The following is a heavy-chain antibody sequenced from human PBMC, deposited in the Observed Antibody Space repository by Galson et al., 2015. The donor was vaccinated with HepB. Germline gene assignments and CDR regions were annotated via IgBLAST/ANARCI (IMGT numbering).Heavy chain of an antibody. J-gene: IGHJ3*02. D-gene: IGHD3-10*01. CDR3: ATPTNYGSGSYYNHRGPTRGNDAFDI. V-gene: IGHV4-38-2*02. CDR1: GYSISSGYY. CDR2: IYHSGST. Sequence: DTLSLTCTVSGYSISSGYYWGWIRQPPGKGLEWIGSIYHSGSTYYNPSLKSRVTISVDTSKNQFSLKLSSVTAADTAVYYCATPTNYGSGSYYNHRGPTRGNDAFDIWGQGTMVTVSS.